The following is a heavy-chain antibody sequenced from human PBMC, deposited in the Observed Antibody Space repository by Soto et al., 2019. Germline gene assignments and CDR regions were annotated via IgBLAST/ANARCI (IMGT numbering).Heavy chain of an antibody. CDR3: ARASRSVFAATYYY. CDR2: ISAYNGNT. CDR1: GYTFTSYG. V-gene: IGHV1-18*01. D-gene: IGHD6-25*01. J-gene: IGHJ4*02. Sequence: GASVKVSCKASGYTFTSYGISWVRQAPGQGLEWMGWISAYNGNTNYAQKLQGRVTMTTDTSTSTAYMELRSLRSDDTAVYYCARASRSVFAATYYYWGQGTLVTVSS.